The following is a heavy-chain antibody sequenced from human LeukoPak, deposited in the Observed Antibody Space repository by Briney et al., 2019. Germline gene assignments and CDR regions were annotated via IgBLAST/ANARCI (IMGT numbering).Heavy chain of an antibody. CDR2: INPSGGST. J-gene: IGHJ5*02. Sequence: ASVKISCKASGYTFTSYYMLWVRQAPGQGIERMGIINPSGGSTSYEQKFQGRVTMTRDTSTSTVYMELSSLRSEDTAVYYCARDLSRYCSSTSCYSGWFDPWGQGTLVTVSS. V-gene: IGHV1-46*03. CDR1: GYTFTSYY. D-gene: IGHD2-2*01. CDR3: ARDLSRYCSSTSCYSGWFDP.